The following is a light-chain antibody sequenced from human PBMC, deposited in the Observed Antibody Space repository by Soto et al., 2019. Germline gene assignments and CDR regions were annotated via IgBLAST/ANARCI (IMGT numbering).Light chain of an antibody. V-gene: IGLV4-60*02. Sequence: QSVLTQSSSASASLGSSVKLTCTLSRGHSSYIIAWHQQQPGKAPRYLMKLEGSGSYNKGSGVPDRFSGSSSGADRYLTISNLQFEDEADYYCETWDSNTHAVFGGGSQLAA. CDR3: ETWDSNTHAV. CDR1: RGHSSYI. J-gene: IGLJ7*02. CDR2: LEGSGSY.